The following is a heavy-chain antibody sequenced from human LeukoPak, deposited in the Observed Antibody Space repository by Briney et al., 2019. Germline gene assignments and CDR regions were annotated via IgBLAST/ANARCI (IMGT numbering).Heavy chain of an antibody. CDR2: IYTSGIT. Sequence: PSQTLSLTCTVCGGSISSGSYYWNWIRQPAGKGLEWIGRIYTSGITNYNPSLKSRVTISIDTSKNQFSLKLSSVTAADTAVYYCARRGDSWGQGILVTVSS. J-gene: IGHJ4*02. CDR1: GGSISSGSYY. V-gene: IGHV4-61*02. CDR3: ARRGDS.